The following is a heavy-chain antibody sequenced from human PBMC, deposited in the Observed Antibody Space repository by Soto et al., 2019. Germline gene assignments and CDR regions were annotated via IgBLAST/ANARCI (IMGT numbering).Heavy chain of an antibody. V-gene: IGHV4-31*03. CDR2: IYYSGST. J-gene: IGHJ4*02. D-gene: IGHD1-20*01. CDR3: ARAQGGLGEITGTPTSFDY. CDR1: GGSISSGGYY. Sequence: SETLSLTCTVSGGSISSGGYYWSWIRQHPGKGLEWIGYIYYSGSTYYNPSLKSRVTISVDTSKNQFSLKLSSVTAADTAVHYCARAQGGLGEITGTPTSFDYWGQGTLVTVSS.